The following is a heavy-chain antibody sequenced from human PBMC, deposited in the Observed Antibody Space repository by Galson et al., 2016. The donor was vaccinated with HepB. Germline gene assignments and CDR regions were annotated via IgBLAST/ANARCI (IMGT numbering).Heavy chain of an antibody. D-gene: IGHD3-22*01. J-gene: IGHJ4*02. Sequence: SLRLSCAVSGLSFSDYYMGWIRQAPGKGLEWVSYISGSSTYTNHGDSMKGRFTISRDNAKNSVYLQMNSLRAEDTAVYYCATSGNYFFSPFDYWGQGALVTGSS. CDR1: GLSFSDYY. CDR2: ISGSSTYT. CDR3: ATSGNYFFSPFDY. V-gene: IGHV3-11*03.